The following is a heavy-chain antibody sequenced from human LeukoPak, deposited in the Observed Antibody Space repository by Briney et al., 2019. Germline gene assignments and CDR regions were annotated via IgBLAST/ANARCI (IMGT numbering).Heavy chain of an antibody. CDR1: GFTFSSYG. Sequence: QPGRSLTLSCAASGFTFSSYGIHWVRQAPAKGLEWVAVISYDGSNKYYEDSVKGRFTISRDNSKNTLYLQMNSLRAEDTAVYYCAKDLYRIVGVTRDTFDIWGQGTMVTV. CDR2: ISYDGSNK. V-gene: IGHV3-30*18. CDR3: AKDLYRIVGVTRDTFDI. D-gene: IGHD1-26*01. J-gene: IGHJ3*02.